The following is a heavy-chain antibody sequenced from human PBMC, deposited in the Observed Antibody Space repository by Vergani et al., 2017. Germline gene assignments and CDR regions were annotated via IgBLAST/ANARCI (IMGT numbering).Heavy chain of an antibody. J-gene: IGHJ4*02. CDR3: ARGGIVVVVAATQLDY. CDR2: IYYSGST. CDR1: GGSISSSSYY. V-gene: IGHV4-39*07. D-gene: IGHD2-15*01. Sequence: QVQLQESGPGLVKPSETLSLTCTVSGGSISSSSYYWGWIRQPPGKGLEWIGSIYYSGSTYYNPSLKSRVTISVDTSKNQFSLKLSSVTAADTAVYYCARGGIVVVVAATQLDYWGQGTLVTVSS.